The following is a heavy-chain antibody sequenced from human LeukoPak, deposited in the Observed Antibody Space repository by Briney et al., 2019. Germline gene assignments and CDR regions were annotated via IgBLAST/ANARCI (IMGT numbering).Heavy chain of an antibody. CDR1: GGTFSSYA. CDR3: ARVAARPDYYYYMDV. D-gene: IGHD6-6*01. CDR2: IIPILGIA. V-gene: IGHV1-69*04. J-gene: IGHJ6*03. Sequence: GASVKVSCKASGGTFSSYAISWVRQAPGQGLEWMGRIIPILGIANYAQKFQGRVTITADKSTSTAYMELSSLRSEDTAVYYCARVAARPDYYYYMDVWGKGTTVTVSS.